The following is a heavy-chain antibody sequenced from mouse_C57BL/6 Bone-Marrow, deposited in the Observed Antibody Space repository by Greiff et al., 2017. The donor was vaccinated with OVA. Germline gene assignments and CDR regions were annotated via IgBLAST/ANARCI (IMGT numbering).Heavy chain of an antibody. V-gene: IGHV1-55*01. Sequence: VKLQQPGAELVKPGASVKMSCKASGYTFTSYWITWVKQRPGQGLEWIGDIYPGSGSTNYNEKFKSKATLTVDPSSSTAYMQLSSLTSEDSAVYYCARHGSSYEDFDYWGQGTTLTVSS. J-gene: IGHJ2*01. CDR2: IYPGSGST. CDR3: ARHGSSYEDFDY. D-gene: IGHD1-1*01. CDR1: GYTFTSYW.